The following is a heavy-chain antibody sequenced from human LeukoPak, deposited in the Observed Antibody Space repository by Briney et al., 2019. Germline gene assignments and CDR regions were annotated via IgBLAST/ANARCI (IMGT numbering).Heavy chain of an antibody. D-gene: IGHD5-18*01. CDR2: ISDGGSAT. Sequence: PGGSLRLSCAASGFTFSDYYMTWIRQAPGEGLEWVSYISDGGSATNYADSVKGRFTISRDNAKNSLYLQMIGLRADDTAVYFCARYGYGYGKPIDYWGLGILVTVSS. V-gene: IGHV3-11*03. CDR3: ARYGYGYGKPIDY. CDR1: GFTFSDYY. J-gene: IGHJ4*01.